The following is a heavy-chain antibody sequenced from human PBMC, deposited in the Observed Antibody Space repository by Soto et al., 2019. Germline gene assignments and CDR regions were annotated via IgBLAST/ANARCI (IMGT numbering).Heavy chain of an antibody. CDR3: ANYDSSGYLSPSDY. CDR2: ISSNGGST. D-gene: IGHD3-22*01. J-gene: IGHJ4*02. CDR1: GFTFSSYA. V-gene: IGHV3-64D*06. Sequence: GGSLRLSCSASGFTFSSYAMHWVRQAPGKGLEYVSAISSNGGSTYYADSVKGRFTISRDNSKNTLYLQMSSLRAEDTAVYYCANYDSSGYLSPSDYWGQGTLVTVSS.